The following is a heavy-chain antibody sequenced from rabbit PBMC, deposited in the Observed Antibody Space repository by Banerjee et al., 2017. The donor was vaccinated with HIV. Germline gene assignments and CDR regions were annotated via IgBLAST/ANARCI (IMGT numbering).Heavy chain of an antibody. D-gene: IGHD4-2*01. J-gene: IGHJ6*01. Sequence: QSLEESGGGLVQPEGSLTLTCTASGFSFSSSYYMCWVRQAPGKGLEWIACIYASDGSTDYASWVNGRFTIANDNAQNTVDLKMTSLTAADTATYFCARDDAGVVGYDWDLWGPGTLVTVS. CDR2: IYASDGST. V-gene: IGHV1S40*01. CDR3: ARDDAGVVGYDWDL. CDR1: GFSFSSSYY.